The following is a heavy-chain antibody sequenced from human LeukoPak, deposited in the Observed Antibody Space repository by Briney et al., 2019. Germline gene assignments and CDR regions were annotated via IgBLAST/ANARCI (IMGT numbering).Heavy chain of an antibody. Sequence: PGGSLRPSCAPSGLTLSDYWMTWGRQGPGKGLEWVADIKQDGREKLDVNSARRPFTISRDNAKMSLFPQMNSVRAEDTAVYYCARDNGVVHGVYYMDVWGKGTTVTVS. CDR2: IKQDGREK. CDR3: ARDNGVVHGVYYMDV. J-gene: IGHJ6*03. D-gene: IGHD3-3*01. V-gene: IGHV3-7*01. CDR1: GLTLSDYW.